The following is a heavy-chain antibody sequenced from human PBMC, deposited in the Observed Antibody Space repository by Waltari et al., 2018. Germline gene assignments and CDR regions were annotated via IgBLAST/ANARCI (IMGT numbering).Heavy chain of an antibody. V-gene: IGHV4-34*01. CDR3: ARGRYGRYMDV. CDR1: GGSFSGYY. Sequence: QVQLQQWGAGLLKPSETLSLTCAVYGGSFSGYYWSWIRQPPGKGLEWIGEINHSGSTNYNPSLKSRVTISVDTSKNQFSLKLSSVTAADTAVYYCARGRYGRYMDVLGKGTTVTVSS. CDR2: INHSGST. J-gene: IGHJ6*03. D-gene: IGHD5-18*01.